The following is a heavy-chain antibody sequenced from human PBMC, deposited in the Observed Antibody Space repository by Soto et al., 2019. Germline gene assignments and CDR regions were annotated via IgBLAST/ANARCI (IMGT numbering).Heavy chain of an antibody. J-gene: IGHJ4*02. CDR2: INAGNGNT. V-gene: IGHV1-3*01. Sequence: ASVKVSCKASGYTFTSYAMHWVRQAPGQRLEWMGWINAGNGNTKYSQKFQGRVTITRDTSASTAYMELSSLRSEDTAVYYCAREVSVEWFEELGGMDYWGQGTLVTVPS. CDR3: AREVSVEWFEELGGMDY. D-gene: IGHD3-10*01. CDR1: GYTFTSYA.